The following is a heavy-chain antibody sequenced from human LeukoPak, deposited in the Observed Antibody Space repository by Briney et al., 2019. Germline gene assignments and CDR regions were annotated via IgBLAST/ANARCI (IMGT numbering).Heavy chain of an antibody. D-gene: IGHD6-19*01. J-gene: IGHJ4*02. CDR2: IYYSGST. CDR1: GGSVSSGAYY. V-gene: IGHV4-61*08. CDR3: ARVRRGAGKSPYFDY. Sequence: PSETLSLTCTVSGGSVSSGAYYWSWIRQPPGKGLEWIGYIYYSGSTNYNPSLKSRVTISVDTSKNQFSLKLSSVTAADTAVYYCARVRRGAGKSPYFDYWGQGTLVTVSS.